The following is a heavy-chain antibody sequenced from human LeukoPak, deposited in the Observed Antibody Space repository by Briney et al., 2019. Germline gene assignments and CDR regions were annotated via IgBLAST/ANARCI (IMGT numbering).Heavy chain of an antibody. V-gene: IGHV3-30*18. CDR1: GFTFSTYT. Sequence: PGGSLRLSCAASGFTFSTYTMYWVRQAPGKGLEWVAAISDDGSNKYYADSVKGRFTISRDNARTTLYLQMNSLRVEDTAVYYCAKDRWVPTTEKPIDHWGQGTLVTVSS. CDR2: ISDDGSNK. J-gene: IGHJ4*02. CDR3: AKDRWVPTTEKPIDH. D-gene: IGHD1-1*01.